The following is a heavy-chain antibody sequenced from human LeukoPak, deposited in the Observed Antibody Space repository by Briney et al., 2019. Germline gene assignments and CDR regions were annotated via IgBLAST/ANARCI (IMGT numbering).Heavy chain of an antibody. V-gene: IGHV1-18*01. D-gene: IGHD3-9*01. CDR3: ARGRYFDWLLCFDY. CDR2: ISVYTGNT. Sequence: ASVTVSCKASGYTLTSYRIIGVRQAPGQGLEGMGWISVYTGNTNYPQKLQGIVTMTTDTSTSTAYMELRSLRADDAAVYYCARGRYFDWLLCFDYWGQGTLVTVSS. CDR1: GYTLTSYR. J-gene: IGHJ4*02.